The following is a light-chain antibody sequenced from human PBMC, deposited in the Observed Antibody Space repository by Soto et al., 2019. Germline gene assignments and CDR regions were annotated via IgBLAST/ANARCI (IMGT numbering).Light chain of an antibody. J-gene: IGKJ3*01. V-gene: IGKV3-15*01. CDR3: QQYNNWPFT. Sequence: IVMTQSPATLSVSPGERATLSCRASQSVSSNLAWYQQKPGQAPRLLIYGASTRATGIPARFSGSGSGTEFTLTISSLQSEDSAVYYCQQYNNWPFTFGPGTKVDIK. CDR1: QSVSSN. CDR2: GAS.